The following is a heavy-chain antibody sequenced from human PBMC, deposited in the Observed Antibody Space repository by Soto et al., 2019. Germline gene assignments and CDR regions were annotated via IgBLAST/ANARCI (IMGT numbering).Heavy chain of an antibody. CDR3: ASNEEDAFDI. CDR1: GGSIISSSYY. D-gene: IGHD1-1*01. Sequence: SETLSLTCTVSGGSIISSSYYWGWIRQPSGKGLEGIGSIYYSGSTYYNPSLKSRVTISVDTSKNQFSLKLSSVTAADTAVYYCASNEEDAFDIWGQGTMVTVSS. CDR2: IYYSGST. V-gene: IGHV4-39*01. J-gene: IGHJ3*02.